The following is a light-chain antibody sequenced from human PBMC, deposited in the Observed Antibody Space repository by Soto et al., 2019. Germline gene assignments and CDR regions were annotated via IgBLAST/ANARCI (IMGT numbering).Light chain of an antibody. V-gene: IGKV3-11*01. J-gene: IGKJ4*01. CDR3: QQRYNWPPLT. CDR2: NAS. CDR1: QSVRSTF. Sequence: VLPQSPDTLSLSPGDRATLSCRASQSVRSTFLAWYQQKPGQAPRLLIFNASNRATGIPARFSGSGSGTDFTLTISSLGPEDFAVYYCQQRYNWPPLTFGGGTTVEIK.